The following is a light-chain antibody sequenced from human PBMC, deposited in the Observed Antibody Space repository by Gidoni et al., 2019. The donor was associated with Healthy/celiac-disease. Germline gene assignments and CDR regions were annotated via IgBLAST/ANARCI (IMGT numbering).Light chain of an antibody. V-gene: IGLV2-23*01. J-gene: IGLJ2*01. CDR3: CSYAGSSTPMV. Sequence: QSALTQPASVSGSPGQSITISCTGTSSDVGSYNLVSWYQQHPGKAPKLMIYEGSKRPSGVSNRFSGSKSGNTASLTISGLRAEDEADYYCCSYAGSSTPMVFGGGTKLTVL. CDR2: EGS. CDR1: SSDVGSYNL.